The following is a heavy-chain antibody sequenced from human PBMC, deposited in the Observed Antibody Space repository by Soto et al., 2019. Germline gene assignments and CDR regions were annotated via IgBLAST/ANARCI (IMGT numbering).Heavy chain of an antibody. Sequence: QVQLVESGGDLVKPGGSLRLSCAASGFTFSDYYMSWIRQAPGKGLEWVSYISSSGNTIYYADSVRGRFTVSRDNAKNSLYLQMSSLRAEDTAVYYCESSRYYYGMDVGGQGTTVTVSS. J-gene: IGHJ6*02. CDR3: ESSRYYYGMDV. CDR1: GFTFSDYY. CDR2: ISSSGNTI. V-gene: IGHV3-11*01.